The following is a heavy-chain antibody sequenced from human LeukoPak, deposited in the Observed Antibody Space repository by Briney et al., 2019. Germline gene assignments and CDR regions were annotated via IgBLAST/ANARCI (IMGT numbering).Heavy chain of an antibody. V-gene: IGHV3-48*01. CDR3: ARSYDYVWGTFDY. D-gene: IGHD3-16*01. CDR2: ISSSSTI. J-gene: IGHJ4*02. Sequence: GGSLRLSCAASGFTFSSYSMNWVRQAPGKGPEWVSYISSSSTIYYAASVKGRFTISRDNAKNSLYLQMNSLRAEDTAVYYCARSYDYVWGTFDYWGQGTLVTVSS. CDR1: GFTFSSYS.